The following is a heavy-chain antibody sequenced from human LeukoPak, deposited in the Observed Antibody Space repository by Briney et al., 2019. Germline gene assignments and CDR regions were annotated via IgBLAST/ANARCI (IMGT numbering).Heavy chain of an antibody. V-gene: IGHV1-2*02. Sequence: GASVKVSCKASGYTFTGYYMHWVRQAPGQGLEWMGWISPNSGGTNYAQKFQGRVTMTRDTSISTAYMELSRLRSDDTAVYYCAREAAYCSGGSCYSEFHYWGQGTLVTVSS. CDR3: AREAAYCSGGSCYSEFHY. CDR1: GYTFTGYY. J-gene: IGHJ4*02. D-gene: IGHD2-15*01. CDR2: ISPNSGGT.